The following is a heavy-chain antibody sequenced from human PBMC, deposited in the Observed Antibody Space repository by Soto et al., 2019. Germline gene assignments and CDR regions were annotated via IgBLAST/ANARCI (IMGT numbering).Heavy chain of an antibody. Sequence: QVQLVQSGAEVKKPGASVKVSCKTSGYTFSSYDINWMRQATGQGLEWMGWMDPNNGNTEYAQRFQGRVTMTRDTSISTAYMELSSLRSEDTAIYYCARMAVRSFWYFDLWGRGTLVTVSS. D-gene: IGHD3-16*02. CDR2: MDPNNGNT. CDR1: GYTFSSYD. J-gene: IGHJ2*01. CDR3: ARMAVRSFWYFDL. V-gene: IGHV1-8*01.